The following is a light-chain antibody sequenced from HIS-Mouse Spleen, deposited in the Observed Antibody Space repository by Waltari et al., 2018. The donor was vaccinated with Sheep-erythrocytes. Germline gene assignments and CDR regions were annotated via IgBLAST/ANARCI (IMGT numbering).Light chain of an antibody. CDR3: CSYAGSYNHV. Sequence: QSALTQPRSVSGSPGQSVTISCTGPSSAGGGYNYVSWYQQHPGKAPKLMIYDVSKRPSGVPDRFSGSKSGNTASLTISGLQAEDEADYYCCSYAGSYNHVFATGTKVTVL. J-gene: IGLJ1*01. CDR1: SSAGGGYNY. CDR2: DVS. V-gene: IGLV2-11*01.